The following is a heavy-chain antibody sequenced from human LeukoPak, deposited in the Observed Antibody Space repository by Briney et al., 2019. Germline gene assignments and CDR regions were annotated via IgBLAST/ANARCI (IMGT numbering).Heavy chain of an antibody. CDR3: ARSNHRYYYGMDV. CDR1: GGSFSGYY. J-gene: IGHJ6*02. V-gene: IGHV4-34*01. D-gene: IGHD1-14*01. CDR2: INHSGST. Sequence: SETLSLTCAVYGGSFSGYYWSWIPQPPGKGLEWSGEINHSGSTNYNPSLKSRVTISVDTSKNQFSLKLSPVTAADTAVYYCARSNHRYYYGMDVWGQGTTVTVSS.